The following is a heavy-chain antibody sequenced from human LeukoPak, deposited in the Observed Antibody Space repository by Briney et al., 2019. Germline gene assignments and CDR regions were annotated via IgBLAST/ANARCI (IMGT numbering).Heavy chain of an antibody. CDR2: IYYSGST. Sequence: SETLSLTCTVSGGSISSSSYYWGWIRQPPGKGLEWIGSIYYSGSTYYNPSLKSRVTISVDTSKNQFSLKLSSVTAADTAVYYCARDIQYSSSWYYYYYMDVWGKGTTVTVSS. J-gene: IGHJ6*03. V-gene: IGHV4-39*07. CDR1: GGSISSSSYY. D-gene: IGHD6-13*01. CDR3: ARDIQYSSSWYYYYYMDV.